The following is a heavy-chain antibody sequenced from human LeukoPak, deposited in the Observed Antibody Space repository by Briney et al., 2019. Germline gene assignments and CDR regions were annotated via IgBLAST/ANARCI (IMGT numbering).Heavy chain of an antibody. V-gene: IGHV3-23*01. D-gene: IGHD2-8*02. CDR3: ATYRQVLLPFES. CDR1: GFTFSTFA. J-gene: IGHJ4*02. CDR2: IFPSGGEI. Sequence: SGGSLRLSCAASGFTFSTFAMIWVRQPPGKGLEWVSSIFPSGGEIHYVDSVRGRFTISRDNSKSTLSLQMNSLRAEDTAIYYCATYRQVLLPFESWGQGTLVTVSS.